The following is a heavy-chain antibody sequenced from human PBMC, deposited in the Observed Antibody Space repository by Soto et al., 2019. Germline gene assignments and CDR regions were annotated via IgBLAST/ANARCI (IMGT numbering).Heavy chain of an antibody. J-gene: IGHJ6*02. CDR3: ARDRYYDFWSGYHYYYGMDV. CDR2: ISAYNGNT. CDR1: GYTFTSYG. V-gene: IGHV1-18*04. D-gene: IGHD3-3*01. Sequence: GASVKVSCKASGYTFTSYGISWVRQAPGQGLGWMGWISAYNGNTNYAQKLRGRVTMTTDTSTSTAYMELRSLRSDDTAVYYCARDRYYDFWSGYHYYYGMDVWGQGTTVTVSS.